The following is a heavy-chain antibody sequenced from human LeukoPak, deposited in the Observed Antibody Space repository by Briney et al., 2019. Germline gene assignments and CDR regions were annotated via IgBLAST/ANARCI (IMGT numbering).Heavy chain of an antibody. Sequence: SETLSLTCTVSGGSLSSYYWSWLRQPPGKGLEWIGYIYYSGSTNYNPSLKSRVTISVDTSKNQFSLKLSSVTAADTAVYYCARDSGNEGLFDYWGQGTLVTVSS. CDR2: IYYSGST. V-gene: IGHV4-59*01. J-gene: IGHJ4*02. CDR3: ARDSGNEGLFDY. D-gene: IGHD1-26*01. CDR1: GGSLSSYY.